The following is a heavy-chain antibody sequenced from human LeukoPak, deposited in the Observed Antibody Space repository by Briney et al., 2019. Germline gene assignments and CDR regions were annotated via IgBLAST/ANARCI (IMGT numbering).Heavy chain of an antibody. CDR2: ISGSGGST. J-gene: IGHJ4*02. CDR1: GFTFSSYS. CDR3: AKDRAVGATDIYFDY. Sequence: GGSLRLSCAASGFTFSSYSMNWVRQAPGKGLEWVSAISGSGGSTYYADSVKGRFTISRDNSKNTLYLQMNSLRAEDTAVYYCAKDRAVGATDIYFDYWGQGTLVTVSS. V-gene: IGHV3-23*01. D-gene: IGHD1-26*01.